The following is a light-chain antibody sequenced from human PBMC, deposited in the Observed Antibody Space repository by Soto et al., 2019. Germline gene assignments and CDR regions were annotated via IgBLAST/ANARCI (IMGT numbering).Light chain of an antibody. V-gene: IGLV2-14*01. Sequence: QSVLTQPASVSGSTGQSITISCTGTSSDVAFYNHVSWYQQHPGKAPKLLIYEVNNRPSGVSHRFSGSKSGNTASLTISGLQAEGEADYYCSSFASTHTYVFGNGTKVTVL. CDR3: SSFASTHTYV. J-gene: IGLJ1*01. CDR1: SSDVAFYNH. CDR2: EVN.